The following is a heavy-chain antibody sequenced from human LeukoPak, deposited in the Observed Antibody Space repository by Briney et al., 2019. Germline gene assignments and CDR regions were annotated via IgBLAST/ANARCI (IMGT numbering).Heavy chain of an antibody. V-gene: IGHV4-38-2*02. J-gene: IGHJ4*02. CDR1: GYSISSGYY. CDR3: ARXXXDGYXXXXXX. D-gene: IGHD5-24*01. Sequence: SETLSLTCTVSGYSISSGYYWGWIRQPPGKGLEWIGSIYHSGSTYYNPSLKSRVTISVDTSKNQFSLKLSSVTAADTAVYYCARXXXDGYXXXXXXXXXXTLVTVSS. CDR2: IYHSGST.